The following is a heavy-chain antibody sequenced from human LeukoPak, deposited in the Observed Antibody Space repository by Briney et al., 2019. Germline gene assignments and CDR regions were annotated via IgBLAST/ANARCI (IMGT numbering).Heavy chain of an antibody. CDR2: INPNSGGT. D-gene: IGHD3-10*01. J-gene: IGHJ4*02. V-gene: IGHV1-2*02. Sequence: WASVKVSCKASGYTFTGYYMHWVRQAPGQGLEWMGWINPNSGGTNYAQKFQGRVTMTRDTSISTAYMELSRLRSDDTAVYYCARAPTYGSGSSFDYWGQGTLVTVSS. CDR1: GYTFTGYY. CDR3: ARAPTYGSGSSFDY.